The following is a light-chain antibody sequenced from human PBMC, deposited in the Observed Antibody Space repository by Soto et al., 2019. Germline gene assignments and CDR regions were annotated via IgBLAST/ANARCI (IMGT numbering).Light chain of an antibody. CDR3: HQANSFPIT. J-gene: IGKJ5*01. Sequence: DIQMTQSPSSVSASVGDRVPITCRASQGISSWLAWYQQKPWKAPKTLIFDASILQSGVPPRFSVSGPWTDFTLYISSLQPDDLTTYYCHQANSFPITFGHGTRLEMK. CDR1: QGISSW. V-gene: IGKV1D-12*01. CDR2: DAS.